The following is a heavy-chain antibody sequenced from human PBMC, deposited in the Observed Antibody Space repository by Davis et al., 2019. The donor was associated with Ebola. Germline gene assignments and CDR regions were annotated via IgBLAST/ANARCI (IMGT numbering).Heavy chain of an antibody. CDR3: ARPYYYGSGSYSAFDI. V-gene: IGHV3-30*04. J-gene: IGHJ3*02. CDR2: ISYDGSNK. CDR1: GFTFSSYA. Sequence: PGGSLRLSCAASGFTFSSYAMHWVRQAPGKGLEWVAVISYDGSNKYYADSVKGRFTISRDNSKNTLYLQMNSLRAEDTAVYYCARPYYYGSGSYSAFDIWGQGTMVTVSS. D-gene: IGHD3-10*01.